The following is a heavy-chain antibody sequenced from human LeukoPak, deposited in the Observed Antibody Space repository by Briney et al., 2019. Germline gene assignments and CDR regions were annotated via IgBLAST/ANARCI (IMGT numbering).Heavy chain of an antibody. D-gene: IGHD2-15*01. J-gene: IGHJ4*02. Sequence: GGSLRLSCEASGFFFSSYCMHWVRQAPGKGLEWLAVISGDGTNKYYADSVKGRFTISRDDAKNSLYLQMNSLRDEDTAVYYCARVSGWPWDYWGQGTLVTVSS. CDR1: GFFFSSYC. CDR3: ARVSGWPWDY. V-gene: IGHV3-30-3*01. CDR2: ISGDGTNK.